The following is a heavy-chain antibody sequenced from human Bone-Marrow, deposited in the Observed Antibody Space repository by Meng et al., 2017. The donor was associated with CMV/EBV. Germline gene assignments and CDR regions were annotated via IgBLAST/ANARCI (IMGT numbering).Heavy chain of an antibody. Sequence: GESLKISCVASGFTFSSYAMSWVRQAPGKGLEWVSVISVGGGTTYYADSVKGRFTISRDDSKNTLYLQMNSLRPEDTAAYYCAKDRNVIVPTTRNFQNWGQGTLVTVSS. D-gene: IGHD4/OR15-4a*01. CDR1: GFTFSSYA. J-gene: IGHJ1*01. CDR2: ISVGGGTT. CDR3: AKDRNVIVPTTRNFQN. V-gene: IGHV3-23*01.